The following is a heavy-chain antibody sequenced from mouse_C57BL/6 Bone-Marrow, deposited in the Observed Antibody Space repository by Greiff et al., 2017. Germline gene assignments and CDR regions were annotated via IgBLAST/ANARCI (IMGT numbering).Heavy chain of an antibody. Sequence: QVQLQQPGAELVKPGASVKMSCKASGYTFTSSWITWVKQRPGQGLEWIGDIYPGSGSTNYNEKFKGKATLTVDTSSSTAYMQLSSLTSEDSAVYYCARYYYGSSYDYFDYWGQGTTLTVSS. CDR1: GYTFTSSW. CDR2: IYPGSGST. D-gene: IGHD1-1*01. V-gene: IGHV1-55*01. CDR3: ARYYYGSSYDYFDY. J-gene: IGHJ2*01.